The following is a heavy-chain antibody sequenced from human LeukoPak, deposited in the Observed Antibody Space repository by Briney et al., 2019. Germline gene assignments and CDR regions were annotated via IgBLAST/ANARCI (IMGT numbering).Heavy chain of an antibody. CDR3: ARGSAAIAARLIFYYFDY. V-gene: IGHV1-69*05. CDR1: GGTFSSYA. D-gene: IGHD6-6*01. J-gene: IGHJ4*02. CDR2: IIPIFGTA. Sequence: GASVKVTCKASGGTFSSYAISWVRQAPGQGLEWMGGIIPIFGTANYAQKFQGRVTITTDESTSTAYMELSSLRSEDAAVYYCARGSAAIAARLIFYYFDYWGQGTLVTVSS.